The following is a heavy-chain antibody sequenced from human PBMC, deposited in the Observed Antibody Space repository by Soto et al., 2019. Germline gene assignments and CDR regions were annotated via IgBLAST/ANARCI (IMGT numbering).Heavy chain of an antibody. V-gene: IGHV4-31*03. CDR1: GGSISSGGYY. Sequence: SATLSLTCTVSGGSISSGGYYWSWIRQHPGKGLEWIGYIYYSGRTYYNPSLHSRVSIAVDTTENQFSLKLTSVTAADTSVYYFARGAFSSSSSWFDPWGRGTLVTFS. D-gene: IGHD6-6*01. CDR2: IYYSGRT. J-gene: IGHJ5*02. CDR3: ARGAFSSSSSWFDP.